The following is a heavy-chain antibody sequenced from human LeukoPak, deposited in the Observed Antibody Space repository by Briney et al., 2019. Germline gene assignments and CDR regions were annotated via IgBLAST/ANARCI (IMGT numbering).Heavy chain of an antibody. D-gene: IGHD2-2*01. V-gene: IGHV1-69*05. CDR3: ARGPPPIWGCSSTSCYKPSLDY. J-gene: IGHJ4*02. CDR2: IIPIFGTA. CDR1: GYTFTGYY. Sequence: ASVKVSCKASGYTFTGYYMHWVRQAPGQGLEWMGRIIPIFGTANYAQKFQGRVTITTDESTSTAYMELSSLRSEDTAVYYCARGPPPIWGCSSTSCYKPSLDYWGQGTLATVSS.